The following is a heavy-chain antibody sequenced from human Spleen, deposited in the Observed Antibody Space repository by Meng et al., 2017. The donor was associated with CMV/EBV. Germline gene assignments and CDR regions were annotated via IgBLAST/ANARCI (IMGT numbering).Heavy chain of an antibody. CDR2: INSDGSGA. D-gene: IGHD2-21*01. Sequence: LSLTCAASGFTFSTYWMHWVRQAPGKGPVWVSRINSDGSGADYADFVKGRITISRDNAKNTLYLQMNSLRAEDTAVYYCARVYCGGDCLYYYYYYGMDVWGQGTTVTVSS. J-gene: IGHJ6*02. CDR3: ARVYCGGDCLYYYYYYGMDV. V-gene: IGHV3-74*01. CDR1: GFTFSTYW.